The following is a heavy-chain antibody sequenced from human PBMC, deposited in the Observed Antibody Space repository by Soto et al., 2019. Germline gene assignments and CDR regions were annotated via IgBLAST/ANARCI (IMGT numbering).Heavy chain of an antibody. CDR2: IYSGGST. CDR3: ARVGKTGPHAFDI. CDR1: GFTVSSNY. J-gene: IGHJ3*02. V-gene: IGHV3-66*01. Sequence: EVQLVESGGGLVQPGGSLRLSCAASGFTVSSNYMSWVRQAPGKGLECVSVIYSGGSTYYADSVKGRFTISRDNSKNTLYLQMNSLRAEDTAVYYCARVGKTGPHAFDIWGQGTMVTVSS. D-gene: IGHD3-10*01.